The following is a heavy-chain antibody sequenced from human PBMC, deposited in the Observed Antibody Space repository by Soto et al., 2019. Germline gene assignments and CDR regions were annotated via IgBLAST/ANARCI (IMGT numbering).Heavy chain of an antibody. V-gene: IGHV3-21*01. Sequence: TGGSLRLSCAATGFTFSSYSMNWVRQAPGKGLEWVSSISSSSSYIYYADSVKGRFTISRDNAKNSLYLQMNSLRAEDTAVYYCARSTRGGPMVRGVTDTYYGMDVWGQGTTVTVSS. J-gene: IGHJ6*02. CDR3: ARSTRGGPMVRGVTDTYYGMDV. CDR1: GFTFSSYS. D-gene: IGHD3-10*01. CDR2: ISSSSSYI.